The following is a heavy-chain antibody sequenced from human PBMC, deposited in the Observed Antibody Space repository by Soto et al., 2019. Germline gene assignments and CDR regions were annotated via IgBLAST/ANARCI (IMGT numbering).Heavy chain of an antibody. J-gene: IGHJ4*02. D-gene: IGHD1-20*01. V-gene: IGHV3-23*01. CDR2: TGISGRTT. CDR1: GFTITSSA. CDR3: ATVHNTSRSFDY. Sequence: AGGSLRLSCAASGFTITSSAMSWVRQAPGKGLEWVSTTGISGRTTYYADSVKGRLTVSRDDSKNTLDLQMSSLRAEDTAVYYCATVHNTSRSFDYWGQGTPVTVSS.